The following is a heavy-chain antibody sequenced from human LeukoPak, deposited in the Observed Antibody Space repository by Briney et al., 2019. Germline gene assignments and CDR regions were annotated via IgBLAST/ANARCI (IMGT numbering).Heavy chain of an antibody. CDR1: GFTFSSYS. CDR3: ARDRNTFRESDY. Sequence: PGGSLRLSCAASGFTFSSYSMNWVRQAPGKGLEWVSSISSSSSYIYYADSVKGRFTIPRDNAKNSLYLQMNSLRAEDTAVYYCARDRNTFRESDYWGQGTLVTVSS. CDR2: ISSSSSYI. V-gene: IGHV3-21*01. D-gene: IGHD3-10*01. J-gene: IGHJ4*02.